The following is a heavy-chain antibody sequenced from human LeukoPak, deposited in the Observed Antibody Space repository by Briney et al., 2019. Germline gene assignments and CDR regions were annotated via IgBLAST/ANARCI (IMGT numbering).Heavy chain of an antibody. Sequence: ASVEVSCKASGYTFTSYGISWVRQAPGQGLEWMGWISAYNGNTNYAQKLQGRVTMTTDTSTSTAYMELRSLRSDDTAVYYCAREGTRVGYYYYGMDVWGQGTTVTVSS. CDR1: GYTFTSYG. CDR2: ISAYNGNT. V-gene: IGHV1-18*01. J-gene: IGHJ6*02. D-gene: IGHD1-26*01. CDR3: AREGTRVGYYYYGMDV.